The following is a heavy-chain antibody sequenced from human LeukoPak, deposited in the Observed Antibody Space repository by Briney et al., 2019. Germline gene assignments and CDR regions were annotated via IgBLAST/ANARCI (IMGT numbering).Heavy chain of an antibody. CDR1: GATFSGYA. CDR2: FSYGGSKR. J-gene: IGHJ4*02. V-gene: IGHV3-30*04. Sequence: GGSLTLFCAASGATFSGYAVHWVRQAPGTGLEWVAAFSYGGSKRYYADAVKGSFTICRDNSKDTLHLEMNGLRPEDTALYYCATQIKYFSSPYIPCDHWGQGSRVTVSS. CDR3: ATQIKYFSSPYIPCDH. D-gene: IGHD2/OR15-2a*01.